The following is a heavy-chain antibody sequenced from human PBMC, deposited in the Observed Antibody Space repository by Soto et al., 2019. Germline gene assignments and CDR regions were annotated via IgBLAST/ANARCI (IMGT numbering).Heavy chain of an antibody. CDR2: IYYSGYT. V-gene: IGHV4-59*08. CDR1: GDSIRSYY. Sequence: TLSLTCTRSGDSIRSYYCRWIRQPPEKGLEWIGYIYYSGYTNYNPSLRSRVTMSSDVSKHQFSLRLTSVTAADTALYYSARGMTPPGAPAWYYFDSWGQRTLVTVPS. J-gene: IGHJ4*02. CDR3: ARGMTPPGAPAWYYFDS. D-gene: IGHD2-8*02.